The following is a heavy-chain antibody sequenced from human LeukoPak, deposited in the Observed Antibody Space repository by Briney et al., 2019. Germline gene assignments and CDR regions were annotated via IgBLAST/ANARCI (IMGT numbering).Heavy chain of an antibody. CDR3: ARDSGYSGYDEGADY. CDR2: IYHSGST. Sequence: SETLSLTCTVSGGSISSGGYYWSWIRQPPGKGLEWIGYIYHSGSTYYNPSLKSRVTISVDRSKNQFSLKLSSVTAADTAVYYCARDSGYSGYDEGADYWGQGTLVTISS. D-gene: IGHD5-12*01. V-gene: IGHV4-30-2*01. CDR1: GGSISSGGYY. J-gene: IGHJ4*02.